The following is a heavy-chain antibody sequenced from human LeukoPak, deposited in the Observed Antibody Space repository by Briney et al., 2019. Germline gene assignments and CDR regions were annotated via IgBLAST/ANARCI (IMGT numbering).Heavy chain of an antibody. CDR2: ITSSGTTI. D-gene: IGHD2-2*01. CDR3: ARRYCSSTSCLIDY. J-gene: IGHJ4*02. CDR1: GFTFSSYE. V-gene: IGHV3-48*03. Sequence: GGSLRLSCAASGFTFSSYEMNWVRQAPGRGLEWVSYITSSGTTIYYADSVKGRFTISRDNAKNSLYLQMNSLRAEDTAVYYCARRYCSSTSCLIDYWGQGTLVTVSS.